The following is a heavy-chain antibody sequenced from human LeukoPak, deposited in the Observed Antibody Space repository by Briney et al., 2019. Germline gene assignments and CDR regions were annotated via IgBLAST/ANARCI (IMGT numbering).Heavy chain of an antibody. CDR3: ASLHYYYGMDV. J-gene: IGHJ6*02. CDR2: IYHSGST. Sequence: PSETLSLTCAVSGGSISSGGYSWSWIRQPPGKGLGWIGYIYHSGSTYYNPSLKSRVTISVDRSKNQFSLKLSSVTAADTAVYYCASLHYYYGMDVWGQGTTVTVSS. V-gene: IGHV4-30-2*01. CDR1: GGSISSGGYS.